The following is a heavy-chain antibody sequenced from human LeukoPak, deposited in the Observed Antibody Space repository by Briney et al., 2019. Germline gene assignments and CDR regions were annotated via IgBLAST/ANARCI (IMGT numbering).Heavy chain of an antibody. CDR3: ATVPRLAIFGVVYFDY. Sequence: ASVKVSCKVSGYTLTELSMHWVRQAPGKGLEWMGGFDPEDGETIYAQKFQARVTMTEDTSTDTAYMELSSLRSEDTAVYYCATVPRLAIFGVVYFDYWGQGTLVTVSS. J-gene: IGHJ4*02. CDR1: GYTLTELS. D-gene: IGHD3-3*01. CDR2: FDPEDGET. V-gene: IGHV1-24*01.